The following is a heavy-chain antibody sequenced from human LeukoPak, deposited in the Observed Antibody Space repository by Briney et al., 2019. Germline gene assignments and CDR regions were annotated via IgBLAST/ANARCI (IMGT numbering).Heavy chain of an antibody. CDR2: INHSGST. CDR1: GGSFSGYY. D-gene: IGHD3-10*01. CDR3: ARLTRRFGGFDY. V-gene: IGHV4-34*01. Sequence: SETLSLTCAVYGGSFSGYYWSWIRQPPGMGLEWIGEINHSGSTNYNPSLKSRVTISVDTSKNQFSLKLSSVTAADTAVYYCARLTRRFGGFDYWGQGTLVTVST. J-gene: IGHJ4*02.